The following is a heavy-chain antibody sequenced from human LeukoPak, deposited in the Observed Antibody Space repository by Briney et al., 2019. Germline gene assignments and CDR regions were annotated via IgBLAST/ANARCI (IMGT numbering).Heavy chain of an antibody. CDR2: ITPSGGT. CDR3: ARGGLQLLAPLDY. J-gene: IGHJ4*02. D-gene: IGHD5-18*01. V-gene: IGHV1-2*02. CDR1: GYTFTSYA. Sequence: GASVKVSCKASGYTFTSYAIHWVRQAPGQGLEWMGWITPSGGTNYPQKFQGRVAITWDTSITTAYMDLSRLTSEDTAVYYCARGGLQLLAPLDYWGQGTLVTVSS.